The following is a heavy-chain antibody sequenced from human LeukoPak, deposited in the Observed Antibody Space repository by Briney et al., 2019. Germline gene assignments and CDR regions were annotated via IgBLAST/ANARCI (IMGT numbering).Heavy chain of an antibody. J-gene: IGHJ4*02. CDR2: VYPGDSDI. Sequence: GESLKISCKGSGYSFSTYWIGWVRQMPGRGLEWMGMVYPGDSDIKYSPSFQGQVTISADRSISTAYLQWSSLKASDTAMYYCARRRWELPGNYFDYWGQGTLVTVSS. V-gene: IGHV5-51*01. CDR3: ARRRWELPGNYFDY. D-gene: IGHD1-26*01. CDR1: GYSFSTYW.